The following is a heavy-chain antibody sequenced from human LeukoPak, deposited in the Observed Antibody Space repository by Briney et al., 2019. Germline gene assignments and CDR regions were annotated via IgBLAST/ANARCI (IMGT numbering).Heavy chain of an antibody. Sequence: PGGSLRLSCAASGFTFSSYSMNWVRQAPGKGLEWVSYISSSSSTIYYADSVKGRFTISRDNAKNSLYLQMNSLRAEDTAVYYCARKLVVVTATGYYYYGMDVWGQGTTVTVSS. CDR2: ISSSSSTI. CDR1: GFTFSSYS. J-gene: IGHJ6*02. V-gene: IGHV3-48*04. CDR3: ARKLVVVTATGYYYYGMDV. D-gene: IGHD2-21*02.